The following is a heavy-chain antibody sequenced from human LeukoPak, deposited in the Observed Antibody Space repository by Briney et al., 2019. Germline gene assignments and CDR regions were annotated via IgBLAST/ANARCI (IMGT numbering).Heavy chain of an antibody. Sequence: GGSLRLSCAASGFTFSSYAMHWVRQAPGKGLEGVAVISYDGSNKYYADSVKGRFTISRDNSKNTLYLQMNSLRAEDTAVYYCARDQYDILTGYFDYWGQGTLVTVSS. CDR1: GFTFSSYA. J-gene: IGHJ4*02. D-gene: IGHD3-9*01. CDR2: ISYDGSNK. CDR3: ARDQYDILTGYFDY. V-gene: IGHV3-30*04.